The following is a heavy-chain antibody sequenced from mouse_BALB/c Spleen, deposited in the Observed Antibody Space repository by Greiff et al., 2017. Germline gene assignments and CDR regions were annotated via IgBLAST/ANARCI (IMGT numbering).Heavy chain of an antibody. J-gene: IGHJ4*01. V-gene: IGHV2-6-7*01. CDR2: IWGDGST. D-gene: IGHD2-1*01. Sequence: VMLVESGPGLVAPSQSLSITCTVSGFSLTGYGVNWVRQPPGKGLEWLGMIWGDGSTDYNSALKSRLSISKDNSKSQVFLKMNSLQTDDTARYYCARVYYGNYGAMDYWGQGTSVTVSS. CDR1: GFSLTGYG. CDR3: ARVYYGNYGAMDY.